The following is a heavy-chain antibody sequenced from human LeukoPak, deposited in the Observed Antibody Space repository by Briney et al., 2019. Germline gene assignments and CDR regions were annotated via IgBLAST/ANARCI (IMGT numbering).Heavy chain of an antibody. CDR2: MLHDGSSK. V-gene: IGHV3-33*05. CDR3: AREWGNAWLDY. D-gene: IGHD2-2*01. Sequence: GGSLRLSCAASGFTFSRNNMHWVRQAPGKGLEWVSFMLHDGSSKFYADSVKGRFTISRDNSKNTLYLQMNSLRAEDTAVYYCAREWGNAWLDYWGQGTLVTVSS. CDR1: GFTFSRNN. J-gene: IGHJ4*02.